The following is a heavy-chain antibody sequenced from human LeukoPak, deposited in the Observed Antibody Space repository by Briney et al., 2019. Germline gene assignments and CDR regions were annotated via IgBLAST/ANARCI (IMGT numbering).Heavy chain of an antibody. D-gene: IGHD3-10*02. Sequence: SETLSLTCTVSGGSISPYYWSWIRQPPGKGLEWLGYIYYSGNTDYNPSLKSRVAISVDTSKNQFSLKLSSVTAADTAVYYCARSTGSTMFIDYWGQGTLVTVPS. CDR1: GGSISPYY. CDR3: ARSTGSTMFIDY. CDR2: IYYSGNT. J-gene: IGHJ4*02. V-gene: IGHV4-59*01.